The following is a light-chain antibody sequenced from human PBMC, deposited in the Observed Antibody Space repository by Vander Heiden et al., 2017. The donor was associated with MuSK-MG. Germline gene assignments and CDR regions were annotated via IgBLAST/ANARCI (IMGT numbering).Light chain of an antibody. CDR2: QDT. CDR3: QAWDRNTVV. CDR1: KLGDKF. V-gene: IGLV3-1*01. J-gene: IGLJ2*01. Sequence: SYELTQPPSVSVSPGQTASITCSGDKLGDKFACWYQQKPGQSPVLVMFQDTKRPSGIPERFSGSNSGNTATLTIGGTQAMDEADYYCQAWDRNTVVFGGGTKLTVL.